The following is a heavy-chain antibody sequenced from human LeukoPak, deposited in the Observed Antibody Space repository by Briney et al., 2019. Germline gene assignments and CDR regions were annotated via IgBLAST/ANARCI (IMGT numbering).Heavy chain of an antibody. CDR2: IYYSGST. J-gene: IGHJ4*02. D-gene: IGHD1-26*01. V-gene: IGHV4-59*01. CDR1: GGSISSYY. Sequence: SETLSLTCTVSGGSISSYYWTWIRQPPGKGLEWIGYIYYSGSTNYNPSLKSRVTISVDTSKNQFSLKLTSVTAADTAVYYFARGVNSGYFDYCGQGTLVTVSS. CDR3: ARGVNSGYFDY.